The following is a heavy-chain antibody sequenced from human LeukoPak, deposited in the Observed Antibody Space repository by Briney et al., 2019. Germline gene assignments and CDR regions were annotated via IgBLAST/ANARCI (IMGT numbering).Heavy chain of an antibody. Sequence: PSETLSLTCTVSGGSISSYYWSWVRQAPGKGLEWVSAISGSGGSTYYADSVKGRFTISRDNSKNTLYLQMNSLRAEDTAVYYCAKEKSSSGWYFHFDYWGQGTLVTVSS. D-gene: IGHD6-19*01. J-gene: IGHJ4*02. CDR1: GGSISSYY. V-gene: IGHV3-23*01. CDR2: ISGSGGST. CDR3: AKEKSSSGWYFHFDY.